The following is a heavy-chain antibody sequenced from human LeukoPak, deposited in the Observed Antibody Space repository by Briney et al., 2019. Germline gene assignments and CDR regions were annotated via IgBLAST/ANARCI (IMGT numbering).Heavy chain of an antibody. D-gene: IGHD2-15*01. V-gene: IGHV6-1*01. CDR2: TYYRSKWYN. J-gene: IGHJ5*02. Sequence: SQTLSLTCAISGDSVSSNSAAWNWIRQSPSRGLEWLGRTYYRSKWYNDYAVSVKSRITINPDTSKNQFSLRLNSVTPEDTAVYYCAGYSTASHPPKYNWFDPWGQGTLVTVSS. CDR1: GDSVSSNSAA. CDR3: AGYSTASHPPKYNWFDP.